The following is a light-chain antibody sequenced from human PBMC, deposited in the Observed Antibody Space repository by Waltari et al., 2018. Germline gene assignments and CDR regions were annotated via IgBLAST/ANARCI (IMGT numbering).Light chain of an antibody. CDR1: NSDVGNYNL. Sequence: QSALTQPASVSGTPGQSITISCTGTNSDVGNYNLVSWYQHHPGEAPKLMICEVIKRPSGVSNRFSGSKSGNTASLTISGLQAEDEADYYCGTWDSSLSGAVFGGGTHLTVL. J-gene: IGLJ7*01. V-gene: IGLV2-23*02. CDR3: GTWDSSLSGAV. CDR2: EVI.